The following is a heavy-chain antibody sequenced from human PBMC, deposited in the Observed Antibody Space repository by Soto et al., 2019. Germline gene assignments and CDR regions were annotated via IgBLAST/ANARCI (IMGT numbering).Heavy chain of an antibody. CDR2: INSDGSTT. J-gene: IGHJ4*02. V-gene: IGHV3-74*01. Sequence: EVQLVESGGGLVQPGGSLRLSCAASGFTFSSYWMHWVRQAPGKGLVWVSRINSDGSTTGYADSVKGRFTISRDNAKNTLYLQMNRLRAEDMAVYYCAKQFDYWGQGTLVTVSS. CDR1: GFTFSSYW. CDR3: AKQFDY.